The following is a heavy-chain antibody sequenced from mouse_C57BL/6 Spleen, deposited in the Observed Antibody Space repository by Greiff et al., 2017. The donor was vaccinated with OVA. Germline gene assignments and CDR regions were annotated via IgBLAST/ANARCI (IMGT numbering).Heavy chain of an antibody. J-gene: IGHJ3*01. CDR1: GYSSTSYY. V-gene: IGHV1-66*01. Sequence: QLQQSGPELVKPGASVKISCKASGYSSTSYYIHWVKQRPGQGLEWIGWIYPGSGNNKYIEKFKGKATLTADTSSSTAYMQLSSLTSEDSAVYYCARNYGNFAWFAYWGQGTLVTVSA. D-gene: IGHD2-1*01. CDR2: IYPGSGNN. CDR3: ARNYGNFAWFAY.